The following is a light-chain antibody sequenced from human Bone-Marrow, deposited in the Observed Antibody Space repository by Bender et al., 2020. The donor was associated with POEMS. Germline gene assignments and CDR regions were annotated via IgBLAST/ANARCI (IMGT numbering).Light chain of an antibody. J-gene: IGLJ1*01. CDR1: SSDIGSFDF. Sequence: QSALTQPASVSGSPGQSITISCTGTSSDIGSFDFVSWYQQNPGKAPKFLIYDVNKRPSGVPDRFSGSKSGNTASLTIYGLQAEDEGDYYCSSYSISTTSYVFGTGTKVTVL. V-gene: IGLV2-14*02. CDR3: SSYSISTTSYV. CDR2: DVN.